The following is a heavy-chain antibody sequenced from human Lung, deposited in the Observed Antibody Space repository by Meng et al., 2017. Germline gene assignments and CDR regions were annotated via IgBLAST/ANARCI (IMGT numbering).Heavy chain of an antibody. V-gene: IGHV1-69*06. Sequence: SVKVSCKASGGTFSSYAISWVRQAPGQGLEWMGGIIPIFGTAYYAQKFQGRVTITADKSTSTAYMELSSLRSEDTAVYYCASRTGYSSFLTDNAFDIWSQGTMVTVSS. CDR1: GGTFSSYA. CDR3: ASRTGYSSFLTDNAFDI. D-gene: IGHD6-13*01. J-gene: IGHJ3*02. CDR2: IIPIFGTA.